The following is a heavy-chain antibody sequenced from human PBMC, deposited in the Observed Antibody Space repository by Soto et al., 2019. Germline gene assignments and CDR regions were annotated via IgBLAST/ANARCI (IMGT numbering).Heavy chain of an antibody. D-gene: IGHD2-15*01. CDR3: ARERPRQYCSGGSCYSAEYFQH. V-gene: IGHV3-7*01. Sequence: EVQLVESGGGLVQPGGSLRLSCAASGFTFSTYWMSWVRQAPGKGLEWVANIKRDGSEKYYVDSVKGRFTVSRDNAQNSLFLQMNSLRAEDTAVYYCARERPRQYCSGGSCYSAEYFQHWGQGTLVTVSS. CDR1: GFTFSTYW. CDR2: IKRDGSEK. J-gene: IGHJ1*01.